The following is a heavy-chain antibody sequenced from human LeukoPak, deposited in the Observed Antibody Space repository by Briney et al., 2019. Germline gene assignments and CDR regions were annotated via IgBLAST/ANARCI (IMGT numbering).Heavy chain of an antibody. CDR1: GFTFSTYA. CDR2: ISGSGGST. Sequence: GGSLRLSCAASGFTFSTYAMSWVRQPPGKGLEWVSAISGSGGSTYYADSVKGRFTISRDNSKNTLYLQMNSLRAEDAAVYYCAKSSSGWYKWSDPWGQGTLVTVSS. J-gene: IGHJ5*02. CDR3: AKSSSGWYKWSDP. D-gene: IGHD6-19*01. V-gene: IGHV3-23*01.